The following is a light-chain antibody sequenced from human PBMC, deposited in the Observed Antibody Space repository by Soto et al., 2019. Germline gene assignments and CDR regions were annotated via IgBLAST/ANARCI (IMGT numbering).Light chain of an antibody. CDR1: SSDLGGYNY. CDR3: CSYAGSYTYV. Sequence: QSALTQPRSVSGSPGQSVTISCTGTSSDLGGYNYVSWYQQHPGKAPKLMIYDVSKRPSGVPDRFSGSKSGNTASLTISGLQAEDEADYYCCSYAGSYTYVFGTGTKLTVL. J-gene: IGLJ1*01. V-gene: IGLV2-11*01. CDR2: DVS.